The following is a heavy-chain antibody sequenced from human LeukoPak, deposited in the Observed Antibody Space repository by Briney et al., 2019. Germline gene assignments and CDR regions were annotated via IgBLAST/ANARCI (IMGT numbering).Heavy chain of an antibody. CDR3: AREPTMSRALDY. V-gene: IGHV3-30*19. CDR2: ISYDGSNK. J-gene: IGHJ4*02. D-gene: IGHD3-22*01. CDR1: GFTFRSYG. Sequence: GGSLRLSCAASGFTFRSYGMHWVRQAPGKGLEWVAVISYDGSNKYYADSVKGRFTISRDNSKNTLYLQMNSLRAEDTAVYYCAREPTMSRALDYWGQGTLVTVSS.